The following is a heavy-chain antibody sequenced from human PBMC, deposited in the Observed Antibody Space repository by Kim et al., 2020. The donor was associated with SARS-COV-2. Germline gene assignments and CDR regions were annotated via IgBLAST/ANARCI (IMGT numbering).Heavy chain of an antibody. J-gene: IGHJ3*02. CDR2: ILGIA. CDR3: ASFTAFDI. Sequence: ILGIANYARKFQGRVTIPADKSTSTAYMELSSLRSEDTAVYYCASFTAFDIWGQGTMVTVSS. V-gene: IGHV1-69*02.